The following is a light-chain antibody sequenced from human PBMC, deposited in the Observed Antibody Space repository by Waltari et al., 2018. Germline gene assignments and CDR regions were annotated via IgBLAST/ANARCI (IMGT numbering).Light chain of an antibody. Sequence: QSLLTQPPSAYGTPGTRFTIPCFGSTYNIGINTVNWYPHLPGTAPKLFIFNNNRRPSGVPDRFSGSRSGTSASLAISGLQSGDEADYYCAAWDDTLNAYVFGTGTKVTVL. CDR1: TYNIGINT. V-gene: IGLV1-44*01. CDR2: NNN. CDR3: AAWDDTLNAYV. J-gene: IGLJ1*01.